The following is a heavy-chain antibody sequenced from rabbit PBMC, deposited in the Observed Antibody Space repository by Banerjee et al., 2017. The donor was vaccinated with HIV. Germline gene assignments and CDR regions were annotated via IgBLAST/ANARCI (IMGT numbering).Heavy chain of an antibody. CDR3: ARFVTAYGYAINL. CDR2: IYAGSSGST. V-gene: IGHV1S40*01. D-gene: IGHD6-1*01. Sequence: QSLEESGGDLVKPGASLTLTCTASGFSFSSNYYMCWVRQAPGKGLEWIACIYAGSSGSTYYASWAKGRFTISKTSSTTVTLQMTSLTAADTATYFCARFVTAYGYAINLWGPGTLVTVS. J-gene: IGHJ4*01. CDR1: GFSFSSNYY.